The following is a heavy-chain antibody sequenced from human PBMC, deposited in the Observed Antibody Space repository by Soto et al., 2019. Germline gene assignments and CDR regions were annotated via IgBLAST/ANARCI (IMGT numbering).Heavy chain of an antibody. J-gene: IGHJ3*02. D-gene: IGHD3-3*01. CDR1: GFTFSTFA. Sequence: GGSLRLSCAASGFTFSTFAMSWVRQAPGKGLEWVAAVSGNAYDTRYTDSVTGRFTVSRDNSKNTLYLQMNSLRAEDTAVYYCAKRGLERSLDAFDIWGQGTMVTV. V-gene: IGHV3-23*01. CDR2: VSGNAYDT. CDR3: AKRGLERSLDAFDI.